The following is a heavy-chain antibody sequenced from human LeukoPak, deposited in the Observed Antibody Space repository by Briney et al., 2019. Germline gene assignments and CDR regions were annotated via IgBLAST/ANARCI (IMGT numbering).Heavy chain of an antibody. CDR2: ISGSGGST. J-gene: IGHJ4*02. CDR3: ARWGVGDY. D-gene: IGHD1-26*01. V-gene: IGHV3-23*01. CDR1: GLTFSSYG. Sequence: GGTLRLSCAASGLTFSSYGMSWVRQAPGKGLEWVSTISGSGGSTYYADSVKGRFTISRDNAKNSLYLQMNSLRAEDTAVYYCARWGVGDYWGQGTLVTVSS.